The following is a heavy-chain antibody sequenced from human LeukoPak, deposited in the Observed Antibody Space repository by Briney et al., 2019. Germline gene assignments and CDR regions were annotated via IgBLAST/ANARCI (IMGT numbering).Heavy chain of an antibody. CDR3: ARGGSERPGDY. V-gene: IGHV1-46*01. D-gene: IGHD1-1*01. CDR2: INPSGGST. CDR1: GYTFTSYY. Sequence: ASVKVSCKASGYTFTSYYMHWVRQAPGQGLEWMGIINPSGGSTSYAQKFQGRVTMTRNTSISTAYMELSSLRSEDTAVYYCARGGSERPGDYWGQGTLVTVSS. J-gene: IGHJ4*02.